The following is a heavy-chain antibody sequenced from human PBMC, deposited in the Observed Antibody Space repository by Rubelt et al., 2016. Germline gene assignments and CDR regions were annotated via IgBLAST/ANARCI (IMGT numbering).Heavy chain of an antibody. V-gene: IGHV1-18*01. D-gene: IGHD3-9*01. CDR2: ISAYSGNA. Sequence: TFTNYGISWVRQAPGQGLEWVGWISAYSGNANYAQKLQGRVTMTTDTSTSTAYMELRSLRSAGTAVYYCARVILNYDILTGYYEGDAVDIWGQGTMVTVAS. CDR1: TFTNYG. CDR3: ARVILNYDILTGYYEGDAVDI. J-gene: IGHJ3*02.